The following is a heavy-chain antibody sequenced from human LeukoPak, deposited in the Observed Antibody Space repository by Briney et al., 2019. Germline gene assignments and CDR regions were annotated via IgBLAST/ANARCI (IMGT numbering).Heavy chain of an antibody. D-gene: IGHD6-19*01. CDR2: INSSGRTI. J-gene: IGHJ4*02. Sequence: GGSLRLSCAASGFSFDDYYINWIRLIPGKGLQWLAYINSSGRTIYYADSVKGRFTISRDNAKNSLYLQMNSLRDEDTAVYYCARDGAVAGLNWGQGTLVTVSS. V-gene: IGHV3-11*04. CDR1: GFSFDDYY. CDR3: ARDGAVAGLN.